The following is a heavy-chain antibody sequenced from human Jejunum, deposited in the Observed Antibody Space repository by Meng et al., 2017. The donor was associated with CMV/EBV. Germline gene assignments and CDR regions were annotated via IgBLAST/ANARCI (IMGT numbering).Heavy chain of an antibody. CDR1: VFTFSDYW. CDR2: ISSDGSVT. J-gene: IGHJ5*02. V-gene: IGHV3-74*03. D-gene: IGHD1-7*01. Sequence: ASVFTFSDYWMHWARQVPGKGLVWVSRISSDGSVTTYADSVKGRFTISRDNAENTLYLQMTSLRADDTALYYCARVSEWNYGFDPWGQGTLVTVSS. CDR3: ARVSEWNYGFDP.